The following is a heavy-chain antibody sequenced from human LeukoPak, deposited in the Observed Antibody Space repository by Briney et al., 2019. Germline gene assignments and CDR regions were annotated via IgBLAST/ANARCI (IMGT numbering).Heavy chain of an antibody. V-gene: IGHV4-59*08. CDR1: GGSISPYY. J-gene: IGHJ5*02. CDR3: AGQLLLNWFDP. D-gene: IGHD2-15*01. CDR2: IYYSGST. Sequence: SETLSLTCTVSGGSISPYYWSWIRQPPGKGLEWIGYIYYSGSTNYNPSLKSRVTISVDTSKNQFSLRLSSVTAADTAVYYCAGQLLLNWFDPWGQGTLVTVSS.